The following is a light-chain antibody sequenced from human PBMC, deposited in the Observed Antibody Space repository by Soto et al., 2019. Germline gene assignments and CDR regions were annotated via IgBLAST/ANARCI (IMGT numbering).Light chain of an antibody. Sequence: QSVLTQWPSASASLGASVKLTCTLSSGHSSYAIAWHQQQPEKGPRFLMRFNSDGSHNKGYGIPDRFSGSSSGAERYLTISSLQSEDEADYYCQTWGTDVSVFGGGTQLTVL. CDR2: FNSDGSH. J-gene: IGLJ7*01. V-gene: IGLV4-69*01. CDR1: SGHSSYA. CDR3: QTWGTDVSV.